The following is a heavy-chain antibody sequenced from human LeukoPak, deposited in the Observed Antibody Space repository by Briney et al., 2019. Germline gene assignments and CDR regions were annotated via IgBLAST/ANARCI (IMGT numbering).Heavy chain of an antibody. J-gene: IGHJ5*01. V-gene: IGHV3-74*01. CDR2: INGDWSST. Sequence: PGGSLRLSCAAPGFTFSSDWMHWVRQAPGKELVSVSYINGDWSSTNYADSVRGRFTIYRDNAKKTLYLQMNSLRDEDTAVYYCVRGLDSCGLGTLVPVSS. CDR3: VRGLDS. D-gene: IGHD3-16*01. CDR1: GFTFSSDW.